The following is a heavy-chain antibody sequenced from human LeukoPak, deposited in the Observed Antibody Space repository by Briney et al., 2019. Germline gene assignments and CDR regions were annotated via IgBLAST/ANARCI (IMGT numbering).Heavy chain of an antibody. D-gene: IGHD6-19*01. Sequence: GGSLRLSCAASGFTFSSYSMNWVRQAPGKGLEWVSSISSSSSYIYYADSVKGRFTISRDNAKNSLHLQMNSLRAEDTAVYYCARDCVVAVAVNAFDIWGQGTMVTVSS. CDR3: ARDCVVAVAVNAFDI. J-gene: IGHJ3*02. CDR2: ISSSSSYI. V-gene: IGHV3-21*01. CDR1: GFTFSSYS.